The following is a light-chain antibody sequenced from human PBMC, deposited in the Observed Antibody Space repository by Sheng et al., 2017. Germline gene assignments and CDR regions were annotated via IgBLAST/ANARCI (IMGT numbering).Light chain of an antibody. CDR3: SSYVSSNTRV. CDR2: DVS. Sequence: QSALTQPASVSGSPGQSIAISCTGTSSDVGGYNFVSWYQHHPGKAPKLMIYDVSNRPSGVSNRFSGSKSGNTASLTISGLQAEDEADYYCSSYVSSNTRVFGTGTEVTVL. V-gene: IGLV2-14*03. CDR1: SSDVGGYNF. J-gene: IGLJ1*01.